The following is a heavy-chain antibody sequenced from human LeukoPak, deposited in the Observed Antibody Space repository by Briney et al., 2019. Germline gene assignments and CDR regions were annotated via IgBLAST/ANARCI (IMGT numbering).Heavy chain of an antibody. CDR1: GFTFSSYA. V-gene: IGHV3-30*18. Sequence: SGGSLRLSCAASGFTFSSYAMSWVRQAPGKGLEWVAVISYDGSNKYYADSVKGRFTISRDNSKNTLYLQMNSLRAEDTAVYYCAKDPNVGVVPENWFDPWGQGTLVTVSS. D-gene: IGHD2-21*01. J-gene: IGHJ5*02. CDR2: ISYDGSNK. CDR3: AKDPNVGVVPENWFDP.